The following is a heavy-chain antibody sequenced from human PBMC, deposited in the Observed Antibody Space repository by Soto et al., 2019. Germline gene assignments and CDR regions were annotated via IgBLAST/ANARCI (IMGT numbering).Heavy chain of an antibody. CDR3: TTDPLILLWFGELLGFDP. Sequence: EVQLVESGGGLVKPGGSLRLSCAASGFTFSNAWMSWVRQAPGKGLEWVGRIKSKTDGGTTDYAAPVKGRFTISRDDSKNPLYLQMNSLKTEDTAVYYCTTDPLILLWFGELLGFDPWGQGTLVTVSS. CDR1: GFTFSNAW. V-gene: IGHV3-15*01. CDR2: IKSKTDGGTT. J-gene: IGHJ5*02. D-gene: IGHD3-10*01.